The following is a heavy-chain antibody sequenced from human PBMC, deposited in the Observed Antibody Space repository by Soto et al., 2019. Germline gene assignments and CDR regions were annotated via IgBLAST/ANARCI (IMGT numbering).Heavy chain of an antibody. CDR3: ARRYGYSFDY. V-gene: IGHV4-59*08. CDR1: GGSISSYY. Sequence: QVQLQESGPGLVKPSETLSLTCTVSGGSISSYYWSWIRQPPGKGLEWIGYIYYSGSTKYNPSLKSRVSISVDTSKNQCSLKLSSVTAADTAVYYCARRYGYSFDYWGQGTLVTVSS. D-gene: IGHD1-1*01. J-gene: IGHJ4*02. CDR2: IYYSGST.